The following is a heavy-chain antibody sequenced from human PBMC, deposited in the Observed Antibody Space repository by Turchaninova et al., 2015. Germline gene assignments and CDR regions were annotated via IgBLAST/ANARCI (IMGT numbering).Heavy chain of an antibody. Sequence: ASWFSFSVSPMHWVRPASGKGLEWVGRIRSKVNSYATGYTASVKCRFTVSRDDSKNTAYLQMNSMKTEDTAVYYCSAQPIGTGSLNYWGQGILVIVSS. D-gene: IGHD3-10*01. J-gene: IGHJ4*02. V-gene: IGHV3-73*01. CDR3: SAQPIGTGSLNY. CDR2: IRSKVNSYAT. CDR1: WFSFSVSP.